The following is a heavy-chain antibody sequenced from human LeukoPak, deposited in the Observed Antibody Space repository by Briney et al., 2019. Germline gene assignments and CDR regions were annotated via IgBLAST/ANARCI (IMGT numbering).Heavy chain of an antibody. CDR1: GFTVSSSF. V-gene: IGHV3-53*01. CDR3: AREVISTPSCFDY. D-gene: IGHD2-2*01. J-gene: IGHJ4*02. CDR2: IHRDDKT. Sequence: PGGSLRLSCAASGFTVSSSFIYWVRRAPGKGLEWVSFIHRDDKTYYADSVKGRFTMSRDSSKNTLYLQMNSLGADDTAVYYCAREVISTPSCFDYWGQGILVTVSS.